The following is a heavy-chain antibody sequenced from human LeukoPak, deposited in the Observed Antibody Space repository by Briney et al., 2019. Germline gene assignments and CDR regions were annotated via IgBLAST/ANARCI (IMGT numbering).Heavy chain of an antibody. Sequence: GGSLRLSCTASGFTFGDYAMSWVRQAPGKGLEWVGFIRSKAYGGTTEYAASVKGRFIISRDDSKSIAYLQMNSLKTEDTAVYYCTRERAEWFGELLQPSYYFDYWGQGTLVTVSS. V-gene: IGHV3-49*04. D-gene: IGHD3-10*01. J-gene: IGHJ4*02. CDR2: IRSKAYGGTT. CDR3: TRERAEWFGELLQPSYYFDY. CDR1: GFTFGDYA.